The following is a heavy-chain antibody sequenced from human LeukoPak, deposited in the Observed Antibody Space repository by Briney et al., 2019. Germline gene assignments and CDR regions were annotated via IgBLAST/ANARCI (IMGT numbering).Heavy chain of an antibody. D-gene: IGHD4-23*01. V-gene: IGHV3-23*01. CDR3: AKDFLLEVVRLFDY. CDR2: ISGSGGST. Sequence: PGGSLRLSCAASGFTFSSYAMSWVRQAPGKGLGWVSAISGSGGSTYYADSVKGRFTISRDNSKTTLYLQMNSLRAEDTAVYYCAKDFLLEVVRLFDYWGQGTLVTVSS. CDR1: GFTFSSYA. J-gene: IGHJ4*02.